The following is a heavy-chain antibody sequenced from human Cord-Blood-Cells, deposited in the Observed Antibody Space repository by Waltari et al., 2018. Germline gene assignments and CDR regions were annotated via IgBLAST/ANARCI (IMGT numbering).Heavy chain of an antibody. CDR2: ISSSSSTI. V-gene: IGHV3-48*01. J-gene: IGHJ4*02. D-gene: IGHD3-16*01. CDR3: ARDRGRAGFDY. CDR1: GFTFSSYS. Sequence: EVQLVESGRGLVQPGGSLRLSCAASGFTFSSYSMNWVRQAPGKGLEWVSYISSSSSTIYYADSVKGRFTISRDNAKNSLYLQMNSLRAEDTAVYYCARDRGRAGFDYWGQGTLVTVSS.